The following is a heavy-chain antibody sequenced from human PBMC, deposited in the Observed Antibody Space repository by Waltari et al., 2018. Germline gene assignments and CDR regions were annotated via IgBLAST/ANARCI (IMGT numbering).Heavy chain of an antibody. CDR2: SDRSGGGT. J-gene: IGHJ4*02. CDR1: GYSFTRFY. CDR3: ATYGSGRYAHFDH. V-gene: IGHV1-46*01. D-gene: IGHD3-10*01. Sequence: QVQLVQSGAEVKKPGASVKVSCKASGYSFTRFYIHWVRQAPGQGLGGVGVSDRSGGGTTYAERFQGRVSMTRDTSTSTVHRDLISLTSEDAAVYYCATYGSGRYAHFDHWGQGTLVTVSS.